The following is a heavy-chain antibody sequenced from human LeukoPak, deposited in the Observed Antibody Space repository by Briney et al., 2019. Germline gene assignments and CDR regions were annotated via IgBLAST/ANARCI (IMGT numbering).Heavy chain of an antibody. CDR1: GFTFSSYW. CDR3: ARDPLGILWFGELPGD. V-gene: IGHV3-74*01. Sequence: GGTLRLSCAASGFTFSSYWMHWVRQAPGKGLVWVSRINTDGSSTSYADSVKGRFTISRDNAKNTLYLQMNSLRAEDTAVYYCARDPLGILWFGELPGDWGQGTLVTVSS. CDR2: INTDGSST. D-gene: IGHD3-10*01. J-gene: IGHJ4*02.